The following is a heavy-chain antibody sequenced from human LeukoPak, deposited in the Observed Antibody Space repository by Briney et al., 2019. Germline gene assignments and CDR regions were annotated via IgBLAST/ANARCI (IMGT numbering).Heavy chain of an antibody. Sequence: PGGSLRLSCAASRFTFSNFDMHWVRQRTGKGLEWVSGIGTTGDTYYLGSVKGRFTISRENAKNSLYLQMNSLRAEDTAVYYCARVTTWYFDLWGRSTLVTVSS. V-gene: IGHV3-13*01. CDR3: ARVTTWYFDL. CDR1: RFTFSNFD. CDR2: IGTTGDT. D-gene: IGHD1-1*01. J-gene: IGHJ2*01.